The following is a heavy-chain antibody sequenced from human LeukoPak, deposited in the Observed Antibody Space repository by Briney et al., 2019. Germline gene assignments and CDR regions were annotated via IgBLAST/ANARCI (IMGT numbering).Heavy chain of an antibody. D-gene: IGHD5-18*01. CDR3: ASTGTATDD. CDR1: GGSFSGYY. Sequence: PSETLSLTCAVYGGSFSGYYWSWIRQPPGKGLEWIREINHSGSTNYNPSLKSRVTISVDTSKNQFSLKLSSVTAADTAVYYCASTGTATDDWGQGTLVTVSS. J-gene: IGHJ4*02. CDR2: INHSGST. V-gene: IGHV4-34*01.